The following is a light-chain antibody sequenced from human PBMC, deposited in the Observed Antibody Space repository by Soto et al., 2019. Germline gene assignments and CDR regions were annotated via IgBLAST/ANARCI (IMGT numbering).Light chain of an antibody. CDR2: GAY. CDR3: QQYASSPRT. V-gene: IGKV3-20*01. J-gene: IGKJ1*01. CDR1: QSVSSAY. Sequence: EIVLTQSPGTLSLSPGERATLSCRASQSVSSAYLAWYQHKPGQAPRLLMYGAYNRATGIPDRFTGSGSGTDFTLTIRRLEPEDFAVYYCQQYASSPRTLGQGTKVEIK.